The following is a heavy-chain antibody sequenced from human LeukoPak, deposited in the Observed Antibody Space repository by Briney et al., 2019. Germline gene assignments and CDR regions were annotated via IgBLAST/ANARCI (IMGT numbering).Heavy chain of an antibody. Sequence: GASVKVSCKASGYTFSSYDINWVRQATGQGLEWMGWMSPNSGNTGYAQKFQGRVTMTRNTSISTAYMELSSLRSEDTAVYYCARVSMVRGAAPYNWFDPWGQGTLVTVSS. V-gene: IGHV1-8*01. CDR2: MSPNSGNT. CDR3: ARVSMVRGAAPYNWFDP. J-gene: IGHJ5*02. D-gene: IGHD3-10*01. CDR1: GYTFSSYD.